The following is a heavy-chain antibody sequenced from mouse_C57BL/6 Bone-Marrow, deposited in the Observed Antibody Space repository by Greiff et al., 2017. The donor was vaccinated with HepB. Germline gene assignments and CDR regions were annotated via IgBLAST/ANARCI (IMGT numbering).Heavy chain of an antibody. V-gene: IGHV3-8*01. J-gene: IGHJ1*03. D-gene: IGHD2-5*01. Sequence: DVQLQESGPGLAKPSQTLSLTCSVPGYSITSDYWNWIRKFPGNKLEYMGYISYSGSTYYNPSLKSRISITRDTSKNQYYLQLNSVTTEDTATYYCARFNYSNYVDFDVWGKGTTVNVAS. CDR1: GYSITSDY. CDR3: ARFNYSNYVDFDV. CDR2: ISYSGST.